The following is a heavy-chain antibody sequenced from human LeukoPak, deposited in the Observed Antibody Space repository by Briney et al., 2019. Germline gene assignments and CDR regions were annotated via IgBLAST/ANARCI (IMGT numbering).Heavy chain of an antibody. CDR2: ISSSSSYI. V-gene: IGHV3-21*04. J-gene: IGHJ6*02. CDR1: GFTFSSYS. Sequence: PGGSLRLSCAASGFTFSSYSMNWVRQAPGKGLEWVSSISSSSSYIYYADSVKGRFTITRDNAQNFMSLQMNNLKPEDTAVYYCARDTNNGLDVWGRGTTVTVS. D-gene: IGHD1-14*01. CDR3: ARDTNNGLDV.